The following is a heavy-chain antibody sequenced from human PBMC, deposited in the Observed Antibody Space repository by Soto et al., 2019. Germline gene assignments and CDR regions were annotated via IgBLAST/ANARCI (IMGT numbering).Heavy chain of an antibody. D-gene: IGHD2-2*01. Sequence: ASVKVSCKASGYTFTSYDINWVRQATGQGLEWMGWMNPNSGNTGYAQKFQDRVTMTRNTSISTAYMELSSLRSEDTAVYYCASFVPAATYYYYYGMDVWGQGTTVTVSS. CDR3: ASFVPAATYYYYYGMDV. V-gene: IGHV1-8*01. CDR1: GYTFTSYD. J-gene: IGHJ6*02. CDR2: MNPNSGNT.